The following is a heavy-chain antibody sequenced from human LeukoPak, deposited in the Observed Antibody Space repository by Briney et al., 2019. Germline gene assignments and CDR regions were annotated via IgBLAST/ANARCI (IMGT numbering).Heavy chain of an antibody. J-gene: IGHJ4*02. CDR2: ISGSGGST. D-gene: IGHD3-3*01. CDR1: GFTFSSCA. Sequence: GGSLRLSCAASGFTFSSCAMSWVRQAPGPGPEWVSAISGSGGSTYYADSVKDRFTISRVNSKNNQYLQMNSLRAEDTAVYYCAKSTIFGVVGMVDYWGQGTLVTVSS. V-gene: IGHV3-23*01. CDR3: AKSTIFGVVGMVDY.